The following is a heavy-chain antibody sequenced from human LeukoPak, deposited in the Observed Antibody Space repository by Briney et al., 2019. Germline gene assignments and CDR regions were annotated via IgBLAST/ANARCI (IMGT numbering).Heavy chain of an antibody. V-gene: IGHV4-59*13. J-gene: IGHJ6*02. CDR1: GGSIGTYY. CDR2: IYYGGST. Sequence: SETLSLTCTVSGGSIGTYYWSWIRQPPGKGLEWIGYIYYGGSTNYNPSLKSRVTISVYTSKNQFSLKLNSVTAADTAVYYCARGGRTYGMDVWGQGTTVTVSS. CDR3: ARGGRTYGMDV. D-gene: IGHD3-10*01.